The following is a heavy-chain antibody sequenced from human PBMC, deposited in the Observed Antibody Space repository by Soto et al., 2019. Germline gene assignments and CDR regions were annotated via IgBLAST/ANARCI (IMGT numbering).Heavy chain of an antibody. CDR1: GGSFSGYY. J-gene: IGHJ5*02. D-gene: IGHD3-10*01. CDR2: INHSGST. CDR3: ARVRITMVRGVLGFRRWFDP. V-gene: IGHV4-34*01. Sequence: SETLSLTCAVYGGSFSGYYWSWIRQPPGKGLEWIGEINHSGSTNYNPSLKSRVTISVDTSKNQFSLKLSSVTAADTAVYYCARVRITMVRGVLGFRRWFDPWGQGTLVTVSS.